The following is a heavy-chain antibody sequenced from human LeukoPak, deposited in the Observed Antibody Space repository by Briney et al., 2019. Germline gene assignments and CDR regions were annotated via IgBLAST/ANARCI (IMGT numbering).Heavy chain of an antibody. D-gene: IGHD1-26*01. V-gene: IGHV1-2*02. Sequence: GASVKVSCKASGYTFTGYYMHWVRQAPRQGLEWMGWINPNSGGTNYAQKFQGRVTMTRDTSISTAYMELSRLRSDDTAVYYCAREGSGSYTGFDYWGQGTLVTVSS. CDR3: AREGSGSYTGFDY. J-gene: IGHJ4*02. CDR1: GYTFTGYY. CDR2: INPNSGGT.